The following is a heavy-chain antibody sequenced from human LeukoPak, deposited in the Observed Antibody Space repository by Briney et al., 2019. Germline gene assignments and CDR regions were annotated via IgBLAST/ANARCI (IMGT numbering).Heavy chain of an antibody. Sequence: GGSLRLSCAASGFIFKNAWMSWVRQAPGKGLEWVSAISGSGGSTYYADSVKGRFTISRDNSKNTLYLQMNSLRAEDTAVYYCAKDPRDCSSTSCYPRFDYWGQGTLVTVSS. CDR3: AKDPRDCSSTSCYPRFDY. CDR2: ISGSGGST. V-gene: IGHV3-23*01. D-gene: IGHD2-2*01. J-gene: IGHJ4*02. CDR1: GFIFKNAW.